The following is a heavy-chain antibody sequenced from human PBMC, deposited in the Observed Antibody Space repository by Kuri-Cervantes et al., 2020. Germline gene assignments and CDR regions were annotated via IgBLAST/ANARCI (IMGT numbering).Heavy chain of an antibody. CDR3: AKDRSASPMIVVVITDY. D-gene: IGHD3-22*01. CDR2: ISYDGSNK. Sequence: GESLKISCAASGFTFSSYAMHWVRQAPGKGLEWVAVISYDGSNKYYADSVKGRFTISRDNSKNTLYLQMNSLRAEDTAVYYCAKDRSASPMIVVVITDYWGQGTLVTVSS. CDR1: GFTFSSYA. V-gene: IGHV3-30-3*01. J-gene: IGHJ4*02.